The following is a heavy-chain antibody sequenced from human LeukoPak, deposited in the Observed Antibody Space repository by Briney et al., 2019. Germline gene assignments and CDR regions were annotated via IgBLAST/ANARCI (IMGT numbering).Heavy chain of an antibody. CDR2: FDPEDGET. Sequence: ASVKVSCKVSGYTLTELSMHWVRQAPGKGLEWMGGFDPEDGETIYAQKFQGRVTMTRDTSISTAYMELSRLRSDDTAVYYCASPLRFLEWLLYAWGQGTLVTVSS. J-gene: IGHJ4*02. D-gene: IGHD3-3*01. V-gene: IGHV1-24*01. CDR3: ASPLRFLEWLLYA. CDR1: GYTLTELS.